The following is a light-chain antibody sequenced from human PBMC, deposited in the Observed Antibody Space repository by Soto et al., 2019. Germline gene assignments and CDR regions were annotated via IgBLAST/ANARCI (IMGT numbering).Light chain of an antibody. CDR3: QQSYSTPRT. CDR1: QSISTF. Sequence: DIQMTQSPSSLSASVGDRVSVTCRASQSISTFLNWYQQRPGEAPKLLIYAASSLQSGVPSRFSGSGSGADFTLIIGSVQSVDFATYYCQQSYSTPRTFGQGTKV. V-gene: IGKV1-39*01. CDR2: AAS. J-gene: IGKJ1*01.